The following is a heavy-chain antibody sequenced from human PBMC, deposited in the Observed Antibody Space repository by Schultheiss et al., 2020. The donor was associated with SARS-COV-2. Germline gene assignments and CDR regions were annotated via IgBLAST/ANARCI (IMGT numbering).Heavy chain of an antibody. V-gene: IGHV4-59*12. CDR3: ARDRIAARLYYYYGMDV. Sequence: SQTLSLTCTVSGASINNYYWTWIRQSPGKGLEWIGYFYSSENTNYNPSLQSRVTISVDTSKNQFSLKLSSMTAADTAVYYCARDRIAARLYYYYGMDVWGQGTTVTVAS. CDR1: GASINNYY. CDR2: FYSSENT. D-gene: IGHD6-6*01. J-gene: IGHJ6*02.